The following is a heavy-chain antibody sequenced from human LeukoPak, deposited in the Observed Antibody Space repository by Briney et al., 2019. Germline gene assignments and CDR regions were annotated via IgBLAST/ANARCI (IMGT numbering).Heavy chain of an antibody. CDR1: GYSFSNYW. CDR2: IYPGDSDT. V-gene: IGHV5-51*07. Sequence: GESLKISCKGSGYSFSNYWIGWVHQMPGKGLEWMGIIYPGDSDTRYSPSFEGQVTISAVRSSSTAYLQWSSLKASDSGMYYCARRGSGYDWNYWGQGTLVTVSS. CDR3: ARRGSGYDWNY. D-gene: IGHD5-12*01. J-gene: IGHJ4*02.